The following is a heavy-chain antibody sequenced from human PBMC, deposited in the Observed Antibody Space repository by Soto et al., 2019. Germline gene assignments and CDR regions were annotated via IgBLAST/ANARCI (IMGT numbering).Heavy chain of an antibody. V-gene: IGHV3-30*18. CDR1: GFTFSTYG. CDR3: AKGHRDDLVGATTGGWYFDL. D-gene: IGHD1-26*01. Sequence: GGSLRLSCAASGFTFSTYGMHWVRQAPGKGLEWVAVISYDGSNKYYANSVKGRFTISRDNSKNTLYLQMNSLRAEDTAVYYCAKGHRDDLVGATTGGWYFDLWGRGTLVTVSS. J-gene: IGHJ2*01. CDR2: ISYDGSNK.